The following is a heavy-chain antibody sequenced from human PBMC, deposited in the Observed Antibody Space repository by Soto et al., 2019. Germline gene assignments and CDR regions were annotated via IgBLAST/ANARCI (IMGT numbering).Heavy chain of an antibody. CDR3: VRQYYDFWTDYPDFDY. Sequence: GPVQVSCKPSGYTFTKYDISWVRQAPGQGLEWLGLISPNSGRPSYAQKFEGRVTMTTDTSTTTAYLELRSLRSDDTAVYYCVRQYYDFWTDYPDFDYWGQGTLVTVSS. V-gene: IGHV1-18*04. CDR1: GYTFTKYD. D-gene: IGHD3-3*01. J-gene: IGHJ4*02. CDR2: ISPNSGRP.